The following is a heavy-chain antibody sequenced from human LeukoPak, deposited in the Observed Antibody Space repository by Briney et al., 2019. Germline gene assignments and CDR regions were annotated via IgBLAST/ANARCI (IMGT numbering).Heavy chain of an antibody. J-gene: IGHJ6*02. CDR2: INPNSGGT. CDR3: ARGIAAAEAYHYGMDV. CDR1: GYTFTGYY. D-gene: IGHD6-13*01. V-gene: IGHV1-2*04. Sequence: ASVKVSCKASGYTFTGYYMHWVRQAPGQGLEWMGWINPNSGGTNYAQKFQGWVTMTRDTSISTAYMELSRLRSDDTAVYYCARGIAAAEAYHYGMDVWGQGTTVTVSS.